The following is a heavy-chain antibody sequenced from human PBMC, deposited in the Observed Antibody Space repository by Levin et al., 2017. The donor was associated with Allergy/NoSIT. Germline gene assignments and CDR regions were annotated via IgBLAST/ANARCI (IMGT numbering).Heavy chain of an antibody. CDR2: IYYSGST. J-gene: IGHJ5*02. D-gene: IGHD3-3*01. CDR1: GGSISSGGYY. CDR3: ARVLTQTSYYDFWSGYRGGLSWFDP. V-gene: IGHV4-31*03. Sequence: SETLSLTCTVSGGSISSGGYYWSWIRQHPGTGLEWIGYIYYSGSTYYNPSLKSRVTISVDTSKNQFSLKLSSVTAADTAVYYCARVLTQTSYYDFWSGYRGGLSWFDPWGQGTLVTVSS.